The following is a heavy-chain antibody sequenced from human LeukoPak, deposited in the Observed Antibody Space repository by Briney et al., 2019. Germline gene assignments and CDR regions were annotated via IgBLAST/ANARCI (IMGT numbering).Heavy chain of an antibody. V-gene: IGHV4-4*07. CDR3: ARLQGDYSFDY. CDR1: GGSISSYY. D-gene: IGHD4-11*01. J-gene: IGHJ4*02. CDR2: VYISGST. Sequence: SETLSLTCTVSGGSISSYYWSWIRQPAGKGLEWIGRVYISGSTNYNPSLKSRVTMSIDTSKNQFSLKLSSVTAADTAVYYCARLQGDYSFDYWGQGTLVTVSS.